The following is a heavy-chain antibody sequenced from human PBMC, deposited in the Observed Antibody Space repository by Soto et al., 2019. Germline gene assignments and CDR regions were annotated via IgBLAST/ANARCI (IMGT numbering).Heavy chain of an antibody. J-gene: IGHJ6*02. CDR1: GGSFSDYA. D-gene: IGHD3-22*01. CDR3: ARDGDYYDSSVFQRDYHYYGMDV. Sequence: QVQLVQSGAEVKKPGSSVKVSCQASGGSFSDYAISWVRQAPGQGLEWMGGIIPMLGIADNAQKFQGRVRITAGEYTSTVYMVLSSLRSEDTAVYYWARDGDYYDSSVFQRDYHYYGMDVWGQATTVTVAS. V-gene: IGHV1-69*01. CDR2: IIPMLGIA.